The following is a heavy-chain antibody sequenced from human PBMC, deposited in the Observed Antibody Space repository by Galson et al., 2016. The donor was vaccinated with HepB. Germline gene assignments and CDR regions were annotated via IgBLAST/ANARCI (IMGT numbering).Heavy chain of an antibody. V-gene: IGHV3-13*01. Sequence: SLRLSCAASGFIFSNYDMHWVRQVAGKGLEWVSCIDIAGDTYYPDSVKGRFTISRKNAKSTVYLQINSLRAEDTAVYYCVRGVAGCDYWGQGTLVTVSS. CDR1: GFIFSNYD. CDR2: IDIAGDT. CDR3: VRGVAGCDY. D-gene: IGHD6-19*01. J-gene: IGHJ4*02.